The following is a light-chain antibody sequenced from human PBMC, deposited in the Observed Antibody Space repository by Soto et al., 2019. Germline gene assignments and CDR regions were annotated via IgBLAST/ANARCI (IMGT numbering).Light chain of an antibody. J-gene: IGKJ5*01. CDR3: QEYNNLPFS. Sequence: FVFTKSPGTLSLRPRERATLSCSAAQGVTTNFAWYQQKSGQSPRLLIYDVSNRATGVPARFSGSGSETDFTLTIIGLRSEDSAVYFCQEYNNLPFSFGHGTRLEIK. CDR2: DVS. V-gene: IGKV3-15*01. CDR1: QGVTTN.